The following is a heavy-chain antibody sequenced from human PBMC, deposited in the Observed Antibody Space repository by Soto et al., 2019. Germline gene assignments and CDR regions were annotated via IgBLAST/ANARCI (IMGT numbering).Heavy chain of an antibody. J-gene: IGHJ5*02. Sequence: SVKVSCKASGGTFSSYAISWVRQAPGQGLEWMGGIIPIFGTANYAQKFQGRVTITADESTSTAYMELSSLRSEDTAVYYCARVGIGYCSSTSCPENWFDPWGQGTLVTVSS. CDR1: GGTFSSYA. CDR2: IIPIFGTA. D-gene: IGHD2-2*01. V-gene: IGHV1-69*13. CDR3: ARVGIGYCSSTSCPENWFDP.